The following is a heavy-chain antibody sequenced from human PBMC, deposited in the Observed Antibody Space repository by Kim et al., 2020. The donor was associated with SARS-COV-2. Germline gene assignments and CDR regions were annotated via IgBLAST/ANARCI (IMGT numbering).Heavy chain of an antibody. CDR3: TRDLWGDEQLVAY. CDR1: GFTFGDYA. V-gene: IGHV3-49*03. D-gene: IGHD6-6*01. CDR2: IRSKAYGGTT. Sequence: GGSLRLSCTASGFTFGDYAMSWFRQAPGKGLEWVGFIRSKAYGGTTEYAASVKGRFTISRDDSKSIAYLQMNSLKTEDTAVYYCTRDLWGDEQLVAYWGQGTLVTVSS. J-gene: IGHJ4*02.